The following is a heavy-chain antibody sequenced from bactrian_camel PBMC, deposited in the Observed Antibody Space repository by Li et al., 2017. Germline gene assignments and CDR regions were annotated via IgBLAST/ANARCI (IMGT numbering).Heavy chain of an antibody. D-gene: IGHD6*01. J-gene: IGHJ6*01. CDR3: AADPLRNCAELATQALSARRFGK. Sequence: HVQLVESGGGSVEAGGSLRLSCVASGVTVTANCMGWFRQAPGKEREVVAVIYTGGGSTYYADSVQGRFTISQNNAKNTIYLQMDTLKPDDTAMYYCAADPLRNCAELATQALSARRFGKWGQGTQVTVS. CDR1: GVTVTANC. V-gene: IGHV3S39*01. CDR2: IYTGGGST.